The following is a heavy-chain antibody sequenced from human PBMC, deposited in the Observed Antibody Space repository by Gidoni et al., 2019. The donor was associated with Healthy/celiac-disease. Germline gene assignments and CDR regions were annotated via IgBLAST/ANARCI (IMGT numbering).Heavy chain of an antibody. Sequence: QVQLVQSGAEVKKPGASVKVSCKASGYTFTGYYMHWVRQAPGQGLEWMGWINPNSGGTNYAQKFQGWVTMTRDTSISTAYMELSRLRSDDTAVYYCARSSAAAGNNYGMDVWGQGTTVTVSS. CDR3: ARSSAAAGNNYGMDV. J-gene: IGHJ6*02. CDR1: GYTFTGYY. D-gene: IGHD6-13*01. V-gene: IGHV1-2*04. CDR2: INPNSGGT.